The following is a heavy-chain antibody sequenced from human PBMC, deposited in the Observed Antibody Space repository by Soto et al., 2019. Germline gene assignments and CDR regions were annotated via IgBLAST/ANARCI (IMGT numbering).Heavy chain of an antibody. Sequence: ASVKVSCKASGGTFSSYAISWVRQAPGQGLEWMGGIIPIFGTANYAQKFQGRVTITADKSTSTAYMELSSLRSEDTAVYYCARDHNNKYSDRSGPSTFDYWGQGTLVTVPS. CDR3: ARDHNNKYSDRSGPSTFDY. CDR2: IIPIFGTA. D-gene: IGHD3-22*01. V-gene: IGHV1-69*06. CDR1: GGTFSSYA. J-gene: IGHJ4*02.